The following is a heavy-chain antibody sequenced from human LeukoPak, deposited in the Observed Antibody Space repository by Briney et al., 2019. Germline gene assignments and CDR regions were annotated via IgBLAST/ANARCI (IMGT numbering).Heavy chain of an antibody. CDR3: ASVGGSHWVDY. Sequence: GGSLRLSCAASGFALSEHNMNWVRQAPGKGLQWVSSISSSSTYIYYTDSVKGRFSISRDNAKNSLYLQMNSLRAEDTAVYYCASVGGSHWVDYWGQGTLVTVSS. D-gene: IGHD1-26*01. J-gene: IGHJ4*02. CDR1: GFALSEHN. CDR2: ISSSSTYI. V-gene: IGHV3-21*06.